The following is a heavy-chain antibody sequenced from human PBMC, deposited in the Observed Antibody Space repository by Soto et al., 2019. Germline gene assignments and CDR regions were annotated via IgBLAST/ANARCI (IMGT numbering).Heavy chain of an antibody. CDR3: AREVEVTAILRNLYYFDY. J-gene: IGHJ4*02. D-gene: IGHD2-21*02. V-gene: IGHV4-31*03. Sequence: QVQLQESGPGLVKPSQTLSLTCTVSGGSISSGGYYWSWIRQHPGKGLEWIGYIYYSGSTYYNPSLKSRVTISVDTSKNQFSLKLSSVTAADTAVYYCAREVEVTAILRNLYYFDYWGQGTLVTVSS. CDR2: IYYSGST. CDR1: GGSISSGGYY.